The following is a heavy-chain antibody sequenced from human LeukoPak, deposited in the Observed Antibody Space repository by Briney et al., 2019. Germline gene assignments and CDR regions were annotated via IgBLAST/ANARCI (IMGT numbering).Heavy chain of an antibody. J-gene: IGHJ6*02. V-gene: IGHV5-51*01. CDR3: ARTFGESPNRNYFYGMDV. Sequence: GESLKISCKGSGYSSTNYWIGWVRQMPGKGLEWMRIIYLGDSDTRYSPSFQGQVTISADKSINTAYLQWSSLKASDTAMYYCARTFGESPNRNYFYGMDVWGQGTTVTVSS. D-gene: IGHD3-10*01. CDR2: IYLGDSDT. CDR1: GYSSTNYW.